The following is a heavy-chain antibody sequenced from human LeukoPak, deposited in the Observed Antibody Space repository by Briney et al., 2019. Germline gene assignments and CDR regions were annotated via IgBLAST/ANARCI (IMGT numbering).Heavy chain of an antibody. D-gene: IGHD4-17*01. CDR2: ISHDGRTQ. CDR3: ANELRPNDY. CDR1: GFIFDSYG. J-gene: IGHJ4*02. V-gene: IGHV3-30*18. Sequence: GGSLRLSCAASGFIFDSYGMHWVRQAPGKGLEWVAVISHDGRTQYYADSVKGRFTISRDNSKNTLFLQMNSLQTEDTGVYFCANELRPNDYWGQGTLVTVS.